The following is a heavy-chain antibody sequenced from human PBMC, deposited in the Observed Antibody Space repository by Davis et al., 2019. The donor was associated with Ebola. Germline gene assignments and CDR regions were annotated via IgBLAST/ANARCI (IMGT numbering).Heavy chain of an antibody. Sequence: GESLKISCAASGFTFTSYGISWVRQAPGQGLEWMGWISAYNGNTNYAQKLQGRVTMTTDTSTSTAYMELRSLRSDDTAVYYCARSSPSIAARPLDYWGQGTLVTVSS. CDR2: ISAYNGNT. CDR1: GFTFTSYG. J-gene: IGHJ4*02. V-gene: IGHV1-18*01. CDR3: ARSSPSIAARPLDY. D-gene: IGHD6-6*01.